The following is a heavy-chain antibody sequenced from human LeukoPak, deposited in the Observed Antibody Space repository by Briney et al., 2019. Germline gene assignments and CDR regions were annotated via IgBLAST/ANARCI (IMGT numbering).Heavy chain of an antibody. Sequence: GGSLRLSCTASGFSVSENYMSWVRQAPRKGLEWVSLTYSGGTTYYADSVKGRFTISRDQPKNTVYLQMNSLRAEDTAIYYCATDQSRIVATLWGQGTLVTVSS. D-gene: IGHD6-25*01. J-gene: IGHJ4*02. V-gene: IGHV3-53*01. CDR3: ATDQSRIVATL. CDR1: GFSVSENY. CDR2: TYSGGTT.